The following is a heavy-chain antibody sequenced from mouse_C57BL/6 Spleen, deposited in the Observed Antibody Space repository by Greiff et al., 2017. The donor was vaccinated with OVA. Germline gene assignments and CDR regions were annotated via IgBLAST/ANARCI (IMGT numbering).Heavy chain of an antibody. J-gene: IGHJ4*01. CDR2: IWRGGST. Sequence: QVQLKQSGPGLVQPSQSLSITCTVSGFSLTSYGVHWVRQSPGKGLEWLGVIWRGGSTDYNAAFMSRLSTTTDNSRSQVFFKRNSLHADDAAIYCGANNPSPVKAMDYWGQGTSVTVSS. V-gene: IGHV2-5*01. CDR1: GFSLTSYG. D-gene: IGHD6-1*01. CDR3: ANNPSPVKAMDY.